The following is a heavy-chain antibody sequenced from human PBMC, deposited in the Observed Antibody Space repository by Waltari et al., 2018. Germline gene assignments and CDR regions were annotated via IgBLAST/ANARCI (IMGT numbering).Heavy chain of an antibody. CDR2: IYYSGST. J-gene: IGHJ4*02. CDR1: GGSISSHY. Sequence: QVQLQESGPGLVKPSETLSLTCTVSGGSISSHYWSWIRQPPGKGLELIGYIYYSGSTNYNPSLKSRVTISVDTSKNQFSLKLSSVTAADTAVYYCARTSPVAGPDYWGQGTLVTVSS. D-gene: IGHD6-19*01. CDR3: ARTSPVAGPDY. V-gene: IGHV4-59*11.